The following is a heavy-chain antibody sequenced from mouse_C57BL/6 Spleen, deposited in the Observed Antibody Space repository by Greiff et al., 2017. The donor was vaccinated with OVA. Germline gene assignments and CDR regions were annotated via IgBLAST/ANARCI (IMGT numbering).Heavy chain of an antibody. J-gene: IGHJ4*01. CDR1: GYTFTSYW. CDR2: IYPGSGRT. Sequence: QVQLKPPGAELVKPGASVKMSCKASGYTFTSYWINWVKQRPGQGLEWIGDIYPGSGRTNYNEKLKSKATLTVDTSSSTAYMQLSSLTSEDSAVYYWARGGGYWGQGTSVTVAS. CDR3: ARGGGY. V-gene: IGHV1-55*01.